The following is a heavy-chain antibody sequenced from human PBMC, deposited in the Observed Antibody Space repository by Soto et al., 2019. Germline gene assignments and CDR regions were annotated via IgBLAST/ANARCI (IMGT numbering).Heavy chain of an antibody. V-gene: IGHV3-13*01. CDR2: IGIADDT. CDR3: ARGAGVAAAVPYLDH. J-gene: IGHJ4*02. CDR1: GFTFSSYD. Sequence: GGSLRLSCEASGFTFSSYDMHWVRQATGKGLEWVSAIGIADDTYYPGSVKGRFTISRENAKNSLYLQMNSLRAEDTAVYFCARGAGVAAAVPYLDHWGQGTLVTVSS. D-gene: IGHD6-13*01.